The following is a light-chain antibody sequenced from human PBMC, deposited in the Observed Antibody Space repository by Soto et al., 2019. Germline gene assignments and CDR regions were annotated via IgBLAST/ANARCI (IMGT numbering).Light chain of an antibody. J-gene: IGLJ3*02. Sequence: QSVLTQSPSASAYLGASVKLTCTLSSGHSSYAIAWHQQQPEKGPRYLMKLNSDGSHSKGDGIPDRFSGSSSGAERYLTISSLQSEDEADYYCQTWGTGSPWVFGGGTKVTVL. CDR3: QTWGTGSPWV. CDR2: LNSDGSH. V-gene: IGLV4-69*01. CDR1: SGHSSYA.